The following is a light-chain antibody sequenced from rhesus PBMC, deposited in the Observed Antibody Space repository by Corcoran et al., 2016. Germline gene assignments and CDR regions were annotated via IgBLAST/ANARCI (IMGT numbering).Light chain of an antibody. J-gene: IGKJ3*01. Sequence: DIQMTQSPSSLSASVGDKVTINCHASQGIRSWVAWYQHKPGKVPKPLIYYASNLHSGVPSRVSGSGCGTDYSLTISSLQPEDFATYYCQQYADPPFTVGPGTKLDIK. CDR3: QQYADPPFT. CDR2: YAS. V-gene: IGKV1-19*01. CDR1: QGIRSW.